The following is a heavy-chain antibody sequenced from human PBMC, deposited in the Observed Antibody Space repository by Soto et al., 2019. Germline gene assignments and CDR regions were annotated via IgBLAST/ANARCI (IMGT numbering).Heavy chain of an antibody. D-gene: IGHD4-4*01. CDR1: GGSISSSSYY. Sequence: SETLSLTCTVSGGSISSSSYYWGWIRQPPGKGLEWIGSIYYSGSTYYNPSLKSRVTISVDTSKNQFSLKLSSVTAADTAVYYCARNGYSNRHFDYWGQGTLVTVSS. CDR3: ARNGYSNRHFDY. CDR2: IYYSGST. J-gene: IGHJ4*02. V-gene: IGHV4-39*01.